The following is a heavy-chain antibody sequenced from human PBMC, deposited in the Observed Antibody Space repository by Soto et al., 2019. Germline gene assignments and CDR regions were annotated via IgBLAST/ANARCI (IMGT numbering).Heavy chain of an antibody. CDR1: GGSISSYY. D-gene: IGHD1-26*01. CDR3: ARGIVGATTSFDY. Sequence: ASETLSLTCTVSGGSISSYYWSWIRQPPGKGLEWIGYIYYSGSTNYNPSLKSRVTISVDTSKNQFSLKLSSVTAADTAVYYCARGIVGATTSFDYWGQGTLVTVSS. CDR2: IYYSGST. J-gene: IGHJ4*02. V-gene: IGHV4-59*01.